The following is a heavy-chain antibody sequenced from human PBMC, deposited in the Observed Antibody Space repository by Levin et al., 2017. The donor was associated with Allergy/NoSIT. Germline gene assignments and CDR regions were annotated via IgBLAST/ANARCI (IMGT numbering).Heavy chain of an antibody. V-gene: IGHV3-30*04. CDR2: ISYDGSNK. Sequence: GGSLRLSCAASGFTFSSYAMHWVRQAPGKGLEWVAVISYDGSNKYYADSVKGRFTISRDNSKNTLYLQMNSLRAEDTAVYYCASVGRGYGGPKAGAFDIWGQGTMVTVSS. D-gene: IGHD4-23*01. CDR1: GFTFSSYA. J-gene: IGHJ3*02. CDR3: ASVGRGYGGPKAGAFDI.